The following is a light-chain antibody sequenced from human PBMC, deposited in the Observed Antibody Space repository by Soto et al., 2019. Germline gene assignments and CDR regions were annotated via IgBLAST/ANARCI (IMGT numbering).Light chain of an antibody. Sequence: EIVLTQSPGTLSLSPGERATLSCRASQSVSSSYLAWYQQKPGQAPRLLIYGASSRASGIPDRFSGSGSGTDFTLTISRLEPEDFAVYYCQQYGSSPPVTFGPGTKVDMK. CDR3: QQYGSSPPVT. CDR1: QSVSSSY. J-gene: IGKJ3*01. V-gene: IGKV3-20*01. CDR2: GAS.